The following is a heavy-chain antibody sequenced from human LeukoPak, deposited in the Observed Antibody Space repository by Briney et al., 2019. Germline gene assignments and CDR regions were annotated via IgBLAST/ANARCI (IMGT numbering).Heavy chain of an antibody. V-gene: IGHV3-21*01. CDR2: ISSSSSYI. D-gene: IGHD5-24*01. Sequence: PGGSLRLSCAASGFTFSSYSMNWVRQAPGKGLEWVSSISSSSSYIYYADSVKGRFTISRDNAKNSLYLQMNSLRAEDTAVYYCAPDVEMATIDGDYWGQGTLVTVSS. J-gene: IGHJ4*02. CDR3: APDVEMATIDGDY. CDR1: GFTFSSYS.